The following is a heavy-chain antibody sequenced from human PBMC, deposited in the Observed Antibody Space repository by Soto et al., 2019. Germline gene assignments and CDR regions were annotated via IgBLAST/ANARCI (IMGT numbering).Heavy chain of an antibody. D-gene: IGHD3-9*01. Sequence: EVQLVESGGGLVKPGGSLRLSCAASGFTFSSYSMNWVRQAPGKGLEWVSSISSSSSYIYYANSVKGRFTISRDNAKNSLYLQMNSLRAEDTAVYYCASPPHDWEGCWGQGTLVTVSS. CDR2: ISSSSSYI. CDR3: ASPPHDWEGC. J-gene: IGHJ4*02. V-gene: IGHV3-21*01. CDR1: GFTFSSYS.